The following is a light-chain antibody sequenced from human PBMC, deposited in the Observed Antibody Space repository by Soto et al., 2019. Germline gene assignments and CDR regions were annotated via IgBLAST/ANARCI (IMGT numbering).Light chain of an antibody. CDR2: SNN. Sequence: QSVLTQPPSASGTPGQRVTISCSGSSSNIGSNTVNWYQQLPGTAPKLLLYSNNQRPSGVPDRFSGSKSGTSASLAISGLQSEDEADYYCAAWDDSLNGFWVFGGGTQLTVL. CDR3: AAWDDSLNGFWV. CDR1: SSNIGSNT. V-gene: IGLV1-44*01. J-gene: IGLJ3*02.